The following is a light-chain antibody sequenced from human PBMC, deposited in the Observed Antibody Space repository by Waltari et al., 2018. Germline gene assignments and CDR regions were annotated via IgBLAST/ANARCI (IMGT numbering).Light chain of an antibody. CDR2: WAS. Sequence: DIVMTQSPDSLAVSLGERATINCKSSQSVLYSSNNKNYLAWYQQKPGQPPKLLIYWASTREPGVPDRFSVSGSGTDDTLTISSLQAEDVAVYYCQQYYSTPYTFGQGTKLESK. J-gene: IGKJ2*01. CDR1: QSVLYSSNNKNY. CDR3: QQYYSTPYT. V-gene: IGKV4-1*01.